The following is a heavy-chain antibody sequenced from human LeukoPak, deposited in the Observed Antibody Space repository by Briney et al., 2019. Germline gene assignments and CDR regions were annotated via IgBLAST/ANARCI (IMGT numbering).Heavy chain of an antibody. J-gene: IGHJ3*02. CDR3: ANMQLVKGVFEI. V-gene: IGHV3-23*01. D-gene: IGHD6-13*01. CDR1: GFTFSSFA. CDR2: ISGGSDNT. Sequence: PGGSLRLSCAASGFTFSSFAMSWVRQAPGKGLDWVSAISGGSDNTYYADSVKGRFTISRDNSKNTLDLHMSSLTADDTAVYYCANMQLVKGVFEIWGQGTRDTVSS.